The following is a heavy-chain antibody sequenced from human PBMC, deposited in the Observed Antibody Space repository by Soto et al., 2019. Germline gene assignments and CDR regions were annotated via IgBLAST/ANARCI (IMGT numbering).Heavy chain of an antibody. CDR3: AKVKSLAGQE. J-gene: IGHJ4*02. D-gene: IGHD6-6*01. CDR2: IKQDESDK. Sequence: EVQLVESGGGLVQPGGSLRLSCAASGFTFSSDWMSWVRQAPGKGLEWVANIKQDESDKYYVDSVKGRFTISRDNAKNSLYLQMNSLAAEDTAICYCAKVKSLAGQEWVQGTLVTVSS. CDR1: GFTFSSDW. V-gene: IGHV3-7*05.